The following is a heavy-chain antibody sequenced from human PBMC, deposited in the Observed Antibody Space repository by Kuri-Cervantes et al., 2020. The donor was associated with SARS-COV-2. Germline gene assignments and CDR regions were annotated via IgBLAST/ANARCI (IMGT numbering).Heavy chain of an antibody. J-gene: IGHJ4*02. CDR3: ARPRYSSGWYWGFDY. V-gene: IGHV4-59*08. CDR1: GGSVSLDH. CDR2: VSFRDST. Sequence: SETLSLTCAASGGSVSLDHWNWIRQSPGRGLEWIGFVSFRDSTNYNPSFSDRVTISRDTSKNQFSLRLTSVTAADTAVYYCARPRYSSGWYWGFDYWGQGTLVTVSS. D-gene: IGHD6-19*01.